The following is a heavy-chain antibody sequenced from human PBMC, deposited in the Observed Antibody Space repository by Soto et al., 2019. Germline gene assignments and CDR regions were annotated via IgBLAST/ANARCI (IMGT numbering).Heavy chain of an antibody. D-gene: IGHD4-4*01. V-gene: IGHV3-7*02. CDR1: GLAFSTYW. Sequence: EVQLVESGGGLVQPGGSLRLSCTTLGLAFSTYWMAWVRQAPGKGLEWVGNTKPDETETYYADSVEGRFTISRDNAKSSLYLQMDSLRVEDTAVYYCATIGDVTFHYWGQGTPVTVSS. CDR3: ATIGDVTFHY. J-gene: IGHJ4*02. CDR2: TKPDETET.